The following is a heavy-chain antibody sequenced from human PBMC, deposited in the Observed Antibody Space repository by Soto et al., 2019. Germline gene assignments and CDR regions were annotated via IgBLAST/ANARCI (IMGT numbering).Heavy chain of an antibody. Sequence: GESLKLSCKGSGYIFIDYWIGWVRQMPGKGLEWMGIVYPRDSDTRYSPSFQGQVTISADRSTGTAFLQWRSLKASDTALYYCARPPLPGYSIHFNSWGQGTLVTVSS. V-gene: IGHV5-51*01. CDR3: ARPPLPGYSIHFNS. D-gene: IGHD2-15*01. CDR1: GYIFIDYW. J-gene: IGHJ4*02. CDR2: VYPRDSDT.